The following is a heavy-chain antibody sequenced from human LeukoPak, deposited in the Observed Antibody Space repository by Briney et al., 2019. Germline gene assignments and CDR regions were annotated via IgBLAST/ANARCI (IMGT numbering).Heavy chain of an antibody. CDR3: ARERMGSYGYTTIDY. CDR1: GGSISSYY. D-gene: IGHD5-18*01. Sequence: SETLSHTCTVSGGSISSYYWSWIRQPPGKGLEWIGYIYYSGSTNYNPSLKSRVTISVDTSKNQFSLKLSSVTAADTAVYYCARERMGSYGYTTIDYWGQGTLVTVSS. V-gene: IGHV4-59*01. CDR2: IYYSGST. J-gene: IGHJ4*02.